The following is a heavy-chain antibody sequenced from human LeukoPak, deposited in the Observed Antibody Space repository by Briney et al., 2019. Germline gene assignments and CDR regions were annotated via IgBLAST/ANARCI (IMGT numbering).Heavy chain of an antibody. J-gene: IGHJ4*02. V-gene: IGHV3-23*01. CDR3: AKGGLSSYDY. CDR1: GFTFSYYY. CDR2: ISGSGGST. Sequence: PGGSLRLSCAASGFTFSYYYMSWVRQAPGKGLEWVSAISGSGGSTYYADSVKGRFTISRDNSKNTLFLQMNSLRAEDTAVYYCAKGGLSSYDYWGQGTLVTVSS.